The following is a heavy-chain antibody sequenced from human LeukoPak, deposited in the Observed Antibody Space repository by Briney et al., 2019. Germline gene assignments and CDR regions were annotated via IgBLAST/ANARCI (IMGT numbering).Heavy chain of an antibody. CDR2: ISYDGSKN. J-gene: IGHJ4*02. Sequence: GGSLRLSCAVSGFTFSGFAMYWVRQAPGKGLEWVALISYDGSKNYNADPVKGRSTSPRANSKNTLYLQMNSLRAEDTAVYYCARAIGGYNYGYYLDYWGQGALVTVSS. V-gene: IGHV3-30-3*01. CDR1: GFTFSGFA. D-gene: IGHD3-3*01. CDR3: ARAIGGYNYGYYLDY.